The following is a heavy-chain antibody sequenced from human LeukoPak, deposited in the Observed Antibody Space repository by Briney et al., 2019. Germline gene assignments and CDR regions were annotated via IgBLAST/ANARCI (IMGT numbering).Heavy chain of an antibody. CDR3: ARDSSDHCTNGVCYIP. V-gene: IGHV1-18*01. CDR2: ISAYNGNT. CDR1: GYTFTSYG. D-gene: IGHD2-8*01. Sequence: ASVKVSCKASGYTFTSYGISWVRQAPGQGLEWMGWISAYNGNTNYAQKPQGRVTMTTDTSTSTAYMELRSLRSDDTAVYYCARDSSDHCTNGVCYIPWGQGTLVTVSS. J-gene: IGHJ4*02.